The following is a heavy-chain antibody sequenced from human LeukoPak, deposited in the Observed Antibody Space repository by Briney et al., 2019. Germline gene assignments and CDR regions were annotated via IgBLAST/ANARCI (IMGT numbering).Heavy chain of an antibody. CDR1: GGSINTYF. CDR3: AKGGSTNFYYGDV. J-gene: IGHJ6*02. V-gene: IGHV4-59*01. Sequence: SETLSLTCTVSGGSINTYFWSWIRQPPGKGLEWIGYIYYSVSTNYNPSLKSRVTISVDTSKNQFSLKLSSVTAADTAVYYCAKGGSTNFYYGDVWGQGTTVTVSS. D-gene: IGHD2/OR15-2a*01. CDR2: IYYSVST.